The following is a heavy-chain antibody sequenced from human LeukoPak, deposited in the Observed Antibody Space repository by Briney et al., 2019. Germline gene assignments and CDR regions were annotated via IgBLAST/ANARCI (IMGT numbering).Heavy chain of an antibody. Sequence: GESLKISCKGSGYSFTSYWIGWVRQMPGKGLEWMGIIYPGDSDTRYSPSFQGQVTITADKSISTAYLQWSSLKASDTAMYYCARQNIVVVPAATNYYGMDVWGQGTTVTVSS. D-gene: IGHD2-2*01. CDR3: ARQNIVVVPAATNYYGMDV. V-gene: IGHV5-51*01. CDR2: IYPGDSDT. J-gene: IGHJ6*02. CDR1: GYSFTSYW.